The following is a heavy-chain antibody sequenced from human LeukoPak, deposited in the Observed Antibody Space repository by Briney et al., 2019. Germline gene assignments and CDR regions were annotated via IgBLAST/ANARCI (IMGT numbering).Heavy chain of an antibody. Sequence: GASVKVSCKASGYTFTGYYMHWVRQPPGQGLEWMGRINPNSGGTNYAQKFQGRVTMTRDTSISTAYMERSRLSSDDPAVYYCARGGRSGGSCYSDYWGQGTLVTVSS. CDR2: INPNSGGT. CDR3: ARGGRSGGSCYSDY. J-gene: IGHJ4*02. CDR1: GYTFTGYY. V-gene: IGHV1-2*06. D-gene: IGHD2-15*01.